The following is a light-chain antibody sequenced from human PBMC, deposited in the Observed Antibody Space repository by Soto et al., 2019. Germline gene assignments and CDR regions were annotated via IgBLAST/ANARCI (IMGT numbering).Light chain of an antibody. V-gene: IGKV3D-15*01. CDR1: ETISSN. CDR3: QHFKNWPPTVT. J-gene: IGKJ3*01. CDR2: GAS. Sequence: EIMMTQSPATLSVSPGERVTLSCRATETISSNLAWYQQRPGQAPRLLIYGASIRATGVPARFSCSGSGSEFTLTISSLQSDDFGIYYCQHFKNWPPTVTFGPGTKVDLK.